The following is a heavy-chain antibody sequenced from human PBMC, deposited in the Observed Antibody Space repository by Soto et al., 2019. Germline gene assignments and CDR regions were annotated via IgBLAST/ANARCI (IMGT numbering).Heavy chain of an antibody. J-gene: IGHJ6*02. CDR2: ISYDGSNK. D-gene: IGHD2-8*01. V-gene: IGHV3-30-3*01. CDR3: ARATIVLMVYATSGMDV. Sequence: SLRLSCAASGFTFSSYAMHWVRQAPGKGLEWVAVISYDGSNKYYADSVKGRFTISRDNSKNTLYLQMNSLRAEDTAVYYCARATIVLMVYATSGMDVWGQGTTVTVSS. CDR1: GFTFSSYA.